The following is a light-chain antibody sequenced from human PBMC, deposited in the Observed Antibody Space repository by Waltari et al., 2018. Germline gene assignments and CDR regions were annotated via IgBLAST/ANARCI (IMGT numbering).Light chain of an antibody. CDR2: DKD. CDR3: ATWDSSLGAWV. Sequence: QSVLTQPPSVSAAPRQRVTISCSGSTSNIGNNYVSWYRQVTGTAPKRLIYDKDNRPTEIPDLFPSSKSDTSATLDITELQTGDEAVYYCATWDSSLGAWVFGGGTKLTVL. V-gene: IGLV1-51*01. CDR1: TSNIGNNY. J-gene: IGLJ3*02.